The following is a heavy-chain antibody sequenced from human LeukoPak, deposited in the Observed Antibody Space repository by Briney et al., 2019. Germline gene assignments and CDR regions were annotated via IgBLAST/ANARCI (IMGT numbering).Heavy chain of an antibody. Sequence: GGSLRLSCGASGFAFRNYWMSWVRQAPGKGLGWVANIQQDGSEKNYIDSVQGRFTISRDNAKTSLYLQMNSLRAEDTAVYYCARDSAVATYYGVDVWGQGTTVTVSS. D-gene: IGHD6-19*01. CDR1: GFAFRNYW. J-gene: IGHJ6*02. CDR3: ARDSAVATYYGVDV. CDR2: IQQDGSEK. V-gene: IGHV3-7*01.